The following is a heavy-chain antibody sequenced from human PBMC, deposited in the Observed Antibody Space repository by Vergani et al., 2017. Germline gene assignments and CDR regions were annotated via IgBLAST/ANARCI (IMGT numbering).Heavy chain of an antibody. Sequence: QVQLVQSGAEVKKPGASVKVSCKASGYTFTSYAMHWVRQAPGQRLEWMGWINAGNGNTKYSQKFQGRVTITRDTAASTAYMELSSLRSEDTAVYYCARDSRYSSGWFCDYWGQGTLVTVSS. D-gene: IGHD6-19*01. J-gene: IGHJ4*02. CDR2: INAGNGNT. CDR3: ARDSRYSSGWFCDY. V-gene: IGHV1-3*01. CDR1: GYTFTSYA.